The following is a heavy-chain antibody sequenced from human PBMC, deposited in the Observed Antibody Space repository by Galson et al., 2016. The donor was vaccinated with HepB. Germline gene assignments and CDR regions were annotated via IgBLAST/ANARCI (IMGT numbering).Heavy chain of an antibody. J-gene: IGHJ4*02. D-gene: IGHD5-18*01. Sequence: SLRLSCAASGFTFSTYGMHWVRQAPGKGLEWVAVISYDGDTKYHADSVKARFTISRDNSKNTLYLQMQRLRFEDTAVYYCVSDPRQWQRGYNYGFEYWGQGTLVSVSS. CDR1: GFTFSTYG. V-gene: IGHV3-30*03. CDR2: ISYDGDTK. CDR3: VSDPRQWQRGYNYGFEY.